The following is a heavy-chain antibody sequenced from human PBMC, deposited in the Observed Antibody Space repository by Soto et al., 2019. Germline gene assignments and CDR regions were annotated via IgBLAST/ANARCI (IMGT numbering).Heavy chain of an antibody. CDR1: GITFSRYG. D-gene: IGHD6-6*01. V-gene: IGHV3-30*18. CDR3: AKALGSIADLYYYYGMDV. CDR2: ISYDGSNK. J-gene: IGHJ6*02. Sequence: QVQLVESGGGVVQPGRSLRLSCAASGITFSRYGMHWVRQAPGKGLEWVAVISYDGSNKYYADSVKGRFTLSRDNSKNTLYLQMNSLRAEDTAVYYCAKALGSIADLYYYYGMDVWGQGTTVTVSS.